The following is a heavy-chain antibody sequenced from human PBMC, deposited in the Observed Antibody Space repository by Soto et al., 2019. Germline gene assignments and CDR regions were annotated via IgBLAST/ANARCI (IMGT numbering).Heavy chain of an antibody. D-gene: IGHD2-15*01. Sequence: EAQVVESGGGLVQPGGSLRLSCEASGFTFTTYWMTWVRQAPGKGLEWVANINQDGTKTFYVDSLKGRFTISRDNAKNSVYLQMNSLSAEDTAVYYCSTDNAAGWSTDVWGQGTTVTVSS. CDR2: INQDGTKT. CDR1: GFTFTTYW. CDR3: STDNAAGWSTDV. V-gene: IGHV3-7*01. J-gene: IGHJ6*02.